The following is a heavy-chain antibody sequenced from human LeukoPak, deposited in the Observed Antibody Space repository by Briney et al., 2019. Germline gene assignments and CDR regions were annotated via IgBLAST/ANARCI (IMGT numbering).Heavy chain of an antibody. CDR1: GFTFSSYA. CDR2: ISGSGGST. D-gene: IGHD4-11*01. Sequence: GGSLRLSCAASGFTFSSYAMSWVRQAPGKGLEWVSAISGSGGSTYYADSVKGRFTISRDNSKNTLYLQMNSLRAEDTAVYYCAKAMETTVKKGGYYYYYMDVWGKGTTVTVSS. CDR3: AKAMETTVKKGGYYYYYMDV. J-gene: IGHJ6*03. V-gene: IGHV3-23*01.